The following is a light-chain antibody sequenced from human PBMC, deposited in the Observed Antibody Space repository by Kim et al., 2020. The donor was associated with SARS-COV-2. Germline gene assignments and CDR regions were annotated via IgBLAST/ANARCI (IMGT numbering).Light chain of an antibody. CDR3: QQYSSSPGT. CDR1: QSVSSNY. Sequence: EIVLTQSPGTLSLSPGERATLSCRASQSVSSNYLAWYQQKPGQAPRLLIYGASSRATGIPDRFSGSGSGTDFTLTITRLEPEDFAVYYCQQYSSSPGTLGQGTKVDIK. J-gene: IGKJ1*01. CDR2: GAS. V-gene: IGKV3-20*01.